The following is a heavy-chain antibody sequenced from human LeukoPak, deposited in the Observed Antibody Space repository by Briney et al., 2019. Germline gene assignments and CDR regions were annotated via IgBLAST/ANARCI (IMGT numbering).Heavy chain of an antibody. V-gene: IGHV1-18*01. J-gene: IGHJ4*02. CDR2: ISAYNGNT. CDR1: GYTFTSYG. Sequence: GASVKVSCKASGYTFTSYGISWVRQAPGQGLEWMGWISAYNGNTNYAQKLQGRVTMTTDTSTSTAYMELRSLRSDDTAVYYCARXXSPPXYGDYGTLMGYWGQGTLVTVSS. D-gene: IGHD4-17*01. CDR3: ARXXSPPXYGDYGTLMGY.